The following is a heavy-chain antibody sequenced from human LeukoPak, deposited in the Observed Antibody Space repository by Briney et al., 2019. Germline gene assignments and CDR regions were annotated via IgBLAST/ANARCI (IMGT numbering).Heavy chain of an antibody. J-gene: IGHJ6*02. CDR1: GGSISSGGYY. CDR3: AREGVAVAGKGFDYYYGMDV. V-gene: IGHV4-31*03. D-gene: IGHD6-19*01. CDR2: IYYSGTT. Sequence: PSETLSLTCTVSGGSISSGGYYWSWIRQHPGNGLEWIGYIYYSGTTYYNPSLKSRVTISVDTSKNQFSLKLSSVTAADTAVYYCAREGVAVAGKGFDYYYGMDVWGQGTTVTVSS.